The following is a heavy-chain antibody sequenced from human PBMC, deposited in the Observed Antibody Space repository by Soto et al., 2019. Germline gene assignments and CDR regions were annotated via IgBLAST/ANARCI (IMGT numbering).Heavy chain of an antibody. J-gene: IGHJ4*02. Sequence: PSKTQSLTSTVSGGSIGNYCWSWIRQPQEQGLEWIAYIYYSGSTNYNPSLKSRVTISVDTSKNQFSLKLSSVTAADTAVYYCARVPLWSGYYRGYYFDYSGQGTLVTVSS. V-gene: IGHV4-59*01. CDR3: ARVPLWSGYYRGYYFDY. CDR1: GGSIGNYC. CDR2: IYYSGST. D-gene: IGHD3-3*01.